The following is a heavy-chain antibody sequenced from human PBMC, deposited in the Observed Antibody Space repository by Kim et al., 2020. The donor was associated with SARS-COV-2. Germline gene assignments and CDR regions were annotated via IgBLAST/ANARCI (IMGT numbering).Heavy chain of an antibody. D-gene: IGHD3-10*01. J-gene: IGHJ4*02. V-gene: IGHV3-15*01. CDR2: IKRNTDGGTI. CDR1: GFTFSNAW. CDR3: TRPFDYGSGTYYNVFCY. Sequence: GGSLRLSCAASGFTFSNAWMSWVRQAPGKGLEWVGRIKRNTDGGTIDYAAPVKGRFTISRDDSKNTLYLQMNSQETEDTAVYYCTRPFDYGSGTYYNVFCYWVRETLVTVSS.